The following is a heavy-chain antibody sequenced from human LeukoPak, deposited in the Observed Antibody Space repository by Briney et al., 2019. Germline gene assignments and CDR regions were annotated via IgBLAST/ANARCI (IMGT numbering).Heavy chain of an antibody. V-gene: IGHV3-48*03. CDR1: GFTFSSYE. J-gene: IGHJ6*04. Sequence: HPGGSLRLSCAASGFTFSSYEMNWVRQAPGKGLEWVSYISSSGSTIYYADSVKGRFTVSRDNAKNSLYLQMNSLRAEDTAVYYCAELGITMIGGVWGKGTTVTISS. CDR2: ISSSGSTI. CDR3: AELGITMIGGV. D-gene: IGHD3-10*02.